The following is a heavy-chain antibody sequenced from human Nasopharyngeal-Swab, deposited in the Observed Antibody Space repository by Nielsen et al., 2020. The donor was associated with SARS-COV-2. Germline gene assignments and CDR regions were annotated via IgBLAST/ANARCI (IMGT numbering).Heavy chain of an antibody. Sequence: GGSLRLSCTASGFTFSGPAMHWVRQASGKGLEWVGRIRSKANSYATAYAASVKGRFTISRDDSKNTAYLQMNSLKTEDTAVYYCTLKYSSGWTQTFDYWGQGTLVTVSS. V-gene: IGHV3-73*01. J-gene: IGHJ4*02. CDR1: GFTFSGPA. D-gene: IGHD6-19*01. CDR3: TLKYSSGWTQTFDY. CDR2: IRSKANSYAT.